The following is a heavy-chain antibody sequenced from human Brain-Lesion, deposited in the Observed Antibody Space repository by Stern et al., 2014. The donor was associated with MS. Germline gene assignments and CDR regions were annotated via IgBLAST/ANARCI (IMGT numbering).Heavy chain of an antibody. CDR1: GFTFDDYA. Sequence: VQLEESGGDLVQPGRSLRLSCAAFGFTFDDYAMHWVRQAQGKGLEWVAGISCNSGNIGYGDSVKGRFTTSRDNAYSSLYLQMNSLRPEDTALYYCARDITGSSAYFAYWGQGTLVTVSS. CDR3: ARDITGSSAYFAY. J-gene: IGHJ4*02. CDR2: ISCNSGNI. V-gene: IGHV3-9*01. D-gene: IGHD1-14*01.